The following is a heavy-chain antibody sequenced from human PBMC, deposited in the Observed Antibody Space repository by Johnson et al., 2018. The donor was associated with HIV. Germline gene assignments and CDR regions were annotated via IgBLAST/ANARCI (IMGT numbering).Heavy chain of an antibody. CDR2: IYSGGST. CDR3: GRGSTGAGTAFDI. Sequence: VQLVESGGGLIQPGGSLRLSCAASGFTVSSNYMSWVRQAPGKGLEWVSVIYSGGSTYYADSVKGRFTISRDNSKNTLYLQMNSLRAEDTAVYYCGRGSTGAGTAFDIWGQGTMVTVSS. V-gene: IGHV3-53*01. CDR1: GFTVSSNY. D-gene: IGHD2-8*02. J-gene: IGHJ3*02.